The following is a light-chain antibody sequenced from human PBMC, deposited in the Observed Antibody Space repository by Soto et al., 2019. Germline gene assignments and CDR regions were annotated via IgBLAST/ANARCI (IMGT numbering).Light chain of an antibody. CDR1: SSNIGANND. V-gene: IGLV1-40*01. Sequence: QSVLSQPPSVSGAPGQRITISCTGSSSNIGANNDVHWYRQVPGTAPKLLMSGDNNRPSGVADRFSGSKSGTSASLAITRLQAEDEADYYCQSYDSSLNRVFGTGTKLTVL. CDR3: QSYDSSLNRV. J-gene: IGLJ1*01. CDR2: GDN.